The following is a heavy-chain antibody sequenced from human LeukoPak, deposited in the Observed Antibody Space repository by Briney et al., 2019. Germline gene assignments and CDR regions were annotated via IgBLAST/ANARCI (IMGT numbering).Heavy chain of an antibody. J-gene: IGHJ4*02. D-gene: IGHD2-15*01. CDR1: GFTFSSYG. Sequence: GGSLRLSCAASGFTFSSYGMHWVRQAPGKGLEWVAVISYDGSNKYYADSVKGRFTISRDNSKNTLYLQMNSLRAEDTAVYYCAKITSGGSSHDIDYWGQGTLVTVSS. CDR2: ISYDGSNK. CDR3: AKITSGGSSHDIDY. V-gene: IGHV3-30*18.